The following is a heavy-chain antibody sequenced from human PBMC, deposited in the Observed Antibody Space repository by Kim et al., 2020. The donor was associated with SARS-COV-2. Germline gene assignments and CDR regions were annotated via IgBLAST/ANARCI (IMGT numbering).Heavy chain of an antibody. CDR2: IWYDGSNK. CDR3: ARDQDSSSWLVDY. Sequence: GGSLRLSCAASGFTFSSYGMHWVRQAPGKGLEWVAVIWYDGSNKYYADSVKGRFTISRNNSKNTLYLQMNSLRAEDTAVYYCARDQDSSSWLVDYWGQGTLVTVSS. CDR1: GFTFSSYG. J-gene: IGHJ4*02. D-gene: IGHD6-13*01. V-gene: IGHV3-33*01.